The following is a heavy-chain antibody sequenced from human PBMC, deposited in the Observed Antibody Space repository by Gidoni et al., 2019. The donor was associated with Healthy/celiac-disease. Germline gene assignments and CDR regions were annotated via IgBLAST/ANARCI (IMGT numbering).Heavy chain of an antibody. CDR1: SYSISSGYY. CDR2: IYHSGST. V-gene: IGHV4-38-2*01. J-gene: IGHJ4*02. D-gene: IGHD4-17*01. CDR3: ARGMAVTTPFDY. Sequence: QVQLQESGPGLVKPSETLSLTCAVSSYSISSGYYWGWIRQPPGKGLEWIGSIYHSGSTYYNPSLKSRVTISVDTSKNQFSLKLSSVTAADTAVYYCARGMAVTTPFDYWGQGTLVTVSS.